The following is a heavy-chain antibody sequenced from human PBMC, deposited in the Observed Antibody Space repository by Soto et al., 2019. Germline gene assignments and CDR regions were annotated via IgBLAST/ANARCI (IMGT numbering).Heavy chain of an antibody. CDR3: AKGGGLSSGWFAYFDY. CDR1: GFTFSSYG. V-gene: IGHV3-30*18. Sequence: QVQLVESGGGVVQPGRSLRLSCAASGFTFSSYGMHWVRQAPGKGLEWVAVISYDGSNKYYADSVEGRFTISRDNSKNTLYLQMNGLRSENTAVYYCAKGGGLSSGWFAYFDYWGQGSVVTVS. CDR2: ISYDGSNK. D-gene: IGHD6-19*01. J-gene: IGHJ4*02.